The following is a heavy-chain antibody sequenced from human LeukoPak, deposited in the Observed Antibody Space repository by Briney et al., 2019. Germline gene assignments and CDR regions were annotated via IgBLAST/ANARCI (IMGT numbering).Heavy chain of an antibody. D-gene: IGHD3-3*01. V-gene: IGHV3-7*01. CDR1: GFTFSSYW. CDR3: ARWSPKSTTIFGVVMAFDY. J-gene: IGHJ4*02. Sequence: HTGGSLRLSCAVSGFTFSSYWMNWVRQAPGKGLEWVASIKQDGGEKSYVDSVKGRFTISRDNAKNSLYLQMNSLRAEDTAVYYCARWSPKSTTIFGVVMAFDYWGQGTLVTVSS. CDR2: IKQDGGEK.